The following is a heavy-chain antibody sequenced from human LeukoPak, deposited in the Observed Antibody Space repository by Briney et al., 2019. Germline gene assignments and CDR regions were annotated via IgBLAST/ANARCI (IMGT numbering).Heavy chain of an antibody. V-gene: IGHV1-2*04. J-gene: IGHJ6*02. CDR3: AKGYCSSTSCYDGMDV. D-gene: IGHD2-2*01. CDR1: GYTFTGYY. Sequence: ASVKVSCKASGYTFTGYYMHWVRQAPGQGLEWMGWINPNSGGTNYAQKFQGWVTMTRDTSISTAYMELSRLRSGDTAVYYCAKGYCSSTSCYDGMDVWGQGTTVTVSS. CDR2: INPNSGGT.